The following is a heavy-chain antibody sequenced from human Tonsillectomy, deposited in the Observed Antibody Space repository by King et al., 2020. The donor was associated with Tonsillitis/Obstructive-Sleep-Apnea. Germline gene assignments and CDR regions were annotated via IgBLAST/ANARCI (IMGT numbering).Heavy chain of an antibody. D-gene: IGHD2-2*01. CDR3: ARVGDIVVVPAASNYYMDV. V-gene: IGHV4-59*01. J-gene: IGHJ6*03. Sequence: QLQESGPGLVKPSETLSLTCTVSGGSISSYYWSWIRPPPGKGLAWIGYIYYSGSTNYNPSLKSRVTISVDTSKNQFSLKLSSVTAADTAVYYCARVGDIVVVPAASNYYMDVWGKGTTVTVSS. CDR1: GGSISSYY. CDR2: IYYSGST.